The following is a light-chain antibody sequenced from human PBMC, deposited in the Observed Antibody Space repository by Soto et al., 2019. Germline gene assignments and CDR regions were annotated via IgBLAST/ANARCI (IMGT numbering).Light chain of an antibody. V-gene: IGLV2-8*01. J-gene: IGLJ1*01. Sequence: QSALTQPPSASGSPGQSVTISCTGTNSDVGGYNYVSWYQQHPGKAPKLMIYEVSKRPSGVPDRFSGSKSGNTASLTVSGLQAEDEADYYCSSYAGTTPYVFGTGTKLTVL. CDR2: EVS. CDR1: NSDVGGYNY. CDR3: SSYAGTTPYV.